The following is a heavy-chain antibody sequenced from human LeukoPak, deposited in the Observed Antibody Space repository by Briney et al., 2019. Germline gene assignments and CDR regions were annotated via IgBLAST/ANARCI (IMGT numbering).Heavy chain of an antibody. V-gene: IGHV4-4*07. CDR1: GASISNYY. J-gene: IGHJ6*03. Sequence: PSETLSLTCTVSGASISNYYWSWIRRPAGKGLEWIGRIYTSGNTDYNPSLKSRVTMSVDTSNNQFSLKLTSVTAADTAMYYCAREQAYSYGYGNYMDVWGKGTTVTVSS. D-gene: IGHD5-18*01. CDR3: AREQAYSYGYGNYMDV. CDR2: IYTSGNT.